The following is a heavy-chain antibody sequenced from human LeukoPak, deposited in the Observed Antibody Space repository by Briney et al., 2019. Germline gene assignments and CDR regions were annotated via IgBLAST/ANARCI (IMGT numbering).Heavy chain of an antibody. D-gene: IGHD3-16*01. J-gene: IGHJ3*02. CDR2: ISAYNGNT. V-gene: IGHV1-18*01. CDR1: GYTFTSYG. Sequence: EASVKVSCKASGYTFTSYGISWVRQAPGQGLEWMGWISAYNGNTNYAQKLQGRVTMTTDTSTSTAYMELRSLRSDDTAVYYCARDGYYDYVWGSSNGDLDLNAFDIWGQGTMVTVSS. CDR3: ARDGYYDYVWGSSNGDLDLNAFDI.